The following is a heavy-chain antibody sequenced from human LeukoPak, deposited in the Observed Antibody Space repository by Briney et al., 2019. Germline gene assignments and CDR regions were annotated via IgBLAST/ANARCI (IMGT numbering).Heavy chain of an antibody. Sequence: PGGSLRLSCAASGFTFSSYAMSWVRQAPGKGLEWVSAISGSGGSTYYADSVKGRFTISRDNSKNTLYLQMNSLRAEDTAVYYCAKSLTRYDFWSGYSWGQGTLVTVSS. J-gene: IGHJ4*02. D-gene: IGHD3-3*01. V-gene: IGHV3-23*01. CDR3: AKSLTRYDFWSGYS. CDR2: ISGSGGST. CDR1: GFTFSSYA.